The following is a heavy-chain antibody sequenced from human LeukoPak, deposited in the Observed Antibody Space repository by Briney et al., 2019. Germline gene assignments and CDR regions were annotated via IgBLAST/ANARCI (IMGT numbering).Heavy chain of an antibody. Sequence: SVKVSCKTSGFTFSTSAVQWVRQARGQRLEWIGWIIVGSGATNYAQSLQGRFTITRDMSTNTAYMELGSLGAEDSAVYYCAAELYGVYTDCCTFHIWGQGTMVTVSS. V-gene: IGHV1-58*01. CDR3: AAELYGVYTDCCTFHI. J-gene: IGHJ3*02. CDR2: IIVGSGAT. D-gene: IGHD4-17*01. CDR1: GFTFSTSA.